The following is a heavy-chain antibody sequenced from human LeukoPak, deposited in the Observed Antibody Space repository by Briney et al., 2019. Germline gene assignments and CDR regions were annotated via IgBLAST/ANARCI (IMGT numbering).Heavy chain of an antibody. CDR1: RGTFSNNV. J-gene: IGHJ4*02. Sequence: ASVKVSCKASRGTFSNNVISWVRQAPGQGLEWMGGIIPIFGTANYAQKFQSRVTITADESTSTAYMELSSLRSEDTAVYYCARPRSGWLFDYWGQGTLVTVSS. D-gene: IGHD6-19*01. CDR2: IIPIFGTA. V-gene: IGHV1-69*13. CDR3: ARPRSGWLFDY.